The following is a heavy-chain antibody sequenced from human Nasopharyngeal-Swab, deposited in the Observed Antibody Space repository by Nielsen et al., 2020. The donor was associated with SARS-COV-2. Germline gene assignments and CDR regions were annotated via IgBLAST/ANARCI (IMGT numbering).Heavy chain of an antibody. CDR2: IIPILGIA. Sequence: WVRQAPGQGLEWMGRIIPILGIANYAQKFQGRVTITADKSTSTAYMELSSLRSEDTAVYYCARSNPAGYYVMDVWGQGTTVTVSS. J-gene: IGHJ6*02. V-gene: IGHV1-69*02. CDR3: ARSNPAGYYVMDV. D-gene: IGHD1-14*01.